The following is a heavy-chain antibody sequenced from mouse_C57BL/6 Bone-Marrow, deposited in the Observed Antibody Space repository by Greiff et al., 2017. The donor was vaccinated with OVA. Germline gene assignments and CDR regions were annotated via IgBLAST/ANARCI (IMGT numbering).Heavy chain of an antibody. J-gene: IGHJ4*01. Sequence: VKLQESGPELVKPGASVKISCKASGYAFSSSWMNWVKQRPGKGLEWIGRIYPGDGDTNYNGKFKGKATLTADKSSSTAYMQLSSLTSEDSAVYFCVDYYDAMDYWGQGTSVTVSS. CDR2: IYPGDGDT. D-gene: IGHD2-4*01. CDR3: VDYYDAMDY. CDR1: GYAFSSSW. V-gene: IGHV1-82*01.